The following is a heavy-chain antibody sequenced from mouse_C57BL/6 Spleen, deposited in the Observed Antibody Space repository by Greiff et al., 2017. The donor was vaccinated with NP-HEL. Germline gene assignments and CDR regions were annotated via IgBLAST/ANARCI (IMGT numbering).Heavy chain of an antibody. Sequence: EVKLQQSGPELVKPGASVKISCKASGYSFTGYYMNWVKQSPEKSLEWIGEINPSTGGTTYNQKFKAKATLTVDKSSSTAYMQLKSLTSEDSAVYYCARYLYGSSFYAMDYWGQGTSVTVSS. CDR2: INPSTGGT. D-gene: IGHD1-1*01. J-gene: IGHJ4*01. CDR3: ARYLYGSSFYAMDY. CDR1: GYSFTGYY. V-gene: IGHV1-42*01.